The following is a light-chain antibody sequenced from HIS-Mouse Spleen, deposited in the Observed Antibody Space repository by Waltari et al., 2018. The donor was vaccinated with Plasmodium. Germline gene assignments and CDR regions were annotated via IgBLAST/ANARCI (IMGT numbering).Light chain of an antibody. Sequence: AIQLTQSPSSLSASVGARVTITCRASQGIRNDLGWYQQKPGKAPKLLIYAASSLQSGVPSRFSGSGSGTDFTLTISSLQPEDFATYYCLQDYNYPRTFGQGTKVEIK. CDR2: AAS. CDR1: QGIRND. J-gene: IGKJ1*01. CDR3: LQDYNYPRT. V-gene: IGKV1-6*01.